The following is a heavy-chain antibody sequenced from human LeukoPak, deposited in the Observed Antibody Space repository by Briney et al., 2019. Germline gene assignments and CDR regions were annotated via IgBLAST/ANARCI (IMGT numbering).Heavy chain of an antibody. Sequence: KPSETLSLTCAVYGGSFSGYYWSWIRQPPGKGLEWIGEINHSGSTNYTPSLKSRVTISVDTSKNQFSLKLSSVTAADTAVYYCARTTEAHSWRTRYYDYYMDVWGKGTTVTVSS. CDR2: INHSGST. D-gene: IGHD6-13*01. CDR1: GGSFSGYY. V-gene: IGHV4-34*01. CDR3: ARTTEAHSWRTRYYDYYMDV. J-gene: IGHJ6*03.